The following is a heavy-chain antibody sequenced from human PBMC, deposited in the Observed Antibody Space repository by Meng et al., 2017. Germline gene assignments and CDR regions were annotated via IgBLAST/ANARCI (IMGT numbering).Heavy chain of an antibody. CDR1: GFTFSSYS. J-gene: IGHJ3*02. CDR2: ISSSGSTI. D-gene: IGHD7-27*01. Sequence: GESLKISCAASGFTFSSYSMNWVRQAPGKGLEWVSYISSSGSTIYYADSVKGRFTISRDNAKNSLYLQMNSLRAEDTAVYYCARESATSGDAFDIWGQGTRVTGSS. V-gene: IGHV3-48*04. CDR3: ARESATSGDAFDI.